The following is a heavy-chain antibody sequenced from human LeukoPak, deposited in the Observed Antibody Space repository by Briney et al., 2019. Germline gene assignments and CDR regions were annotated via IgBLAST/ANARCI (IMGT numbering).Heavy chain of an antibody. J-gene: IGHJ5*02. D-gene: IGHD6-13*01. Sequence: GESLKISCKGSGYSFTSYWIGWVRQMPGKGLEWMGIIYPGDSDTRYSPSFQGQVTISADKSISTAYLQWSSLKASDTAMYYCARRGGSSWYGNWFDPWGQGTLVTVSS. CDR3: ARRGGSSWYGNWFDP. CDR2: IYPGDSDT. CDR1: GYSFTSYW. V-gene: IGHV5-51*01.